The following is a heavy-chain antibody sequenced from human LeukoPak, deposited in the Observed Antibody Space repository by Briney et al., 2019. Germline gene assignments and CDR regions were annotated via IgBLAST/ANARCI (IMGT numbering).Heavy chain of an antibody. J-gene: IGHJ3*02. CDR3: ASQGRNHYYDSSGLFDI. V-gene: IGHV1-46*01. CDR2: INPNDDTK. CDR1: GYIFTNYY. Sequence: ASVKVSCKSFGYIFTNYYIYWVRQAPGQGLDWMGTINPNDDTKSYAQKFQGRVIMTRDTSTNTVYMELSSLRSEDTAVYYCASQGRNHYYDSSGLFDIWGQGTMVTVSS. D-gene: IGHD3-22*01.